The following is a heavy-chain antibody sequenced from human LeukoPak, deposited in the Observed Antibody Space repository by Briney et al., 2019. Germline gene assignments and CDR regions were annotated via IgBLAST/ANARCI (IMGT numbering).Heavy chain of an antibody. CDR3: ARDVPLVLRFLEWPPTYGMDV. Sequence: SETLSLTCTVSGGSISSGSYYWSWIRQPAGKGLEWIGRIYTSGSTNYNPSLKSRVTISVYTSKNQFSLKLSSVTAADTAVYYCARDVPLVLRFLEWPPTYGMDVWGQGTTVTVSS. CDR1: GGSISSGSYY. V-gene: IGHV4-61*02. CDR2: IYTSGST. J-gene: IGHJ6*02. D-gene: IGHD3-3*01.